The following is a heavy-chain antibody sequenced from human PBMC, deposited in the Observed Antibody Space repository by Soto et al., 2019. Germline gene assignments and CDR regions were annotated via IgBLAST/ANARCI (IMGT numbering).Heavy chain of an antibody. CDR2: IYSGGST. CDR3: ARDSASYGSGSYYRDYYYYGMDV. Sequence: EVQLVETGGGLIQPGGSLRLSCAASGFTVSSNYMSWVRQAPGKGLEWVSVIYSGGSTYYADSVKGRFTISRDNSKNTLYLQMNSLRAEDTAVYYCARDSASYGSGSYYRDYYYYGMDVWGQGTTVTVSS. CDR1: GFTVSSNY. J-gene: IGHJ6*02. D-gene: IGHD3-10*01. V-gene: IGHV3-53*02.